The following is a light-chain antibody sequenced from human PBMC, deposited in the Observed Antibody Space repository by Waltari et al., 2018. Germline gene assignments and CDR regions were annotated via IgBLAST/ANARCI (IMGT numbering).Light chain of an antibody. V-gene: IGLV3-21*01. CDR2: YDS. Sequence: SYVLTQPPSVSVAPGETARITCGGNNIGTKSVHWYRQKPGPAPVLVISYDSDRPSGIPERFSGSNSGDTATLTISRVEVGDEADYYCQVWDANNEPGLFGSGTEVTV. CDR1: NIGTKS. J-gene: IGLJ1*01. CDR3: QVWDANNEPGL.